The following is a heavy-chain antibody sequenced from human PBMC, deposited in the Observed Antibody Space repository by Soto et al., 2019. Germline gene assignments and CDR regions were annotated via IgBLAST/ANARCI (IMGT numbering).Heavy chain of an antibody. V-gene: IGHV1-2*02. D-gene: IGHD3-3*01. CDR1: GYPVTAYY. J-gene: IGHJ3*02. Sequence: QLHLVQSGAVVKKPGASVTVSCSASGYPVTAYYMHWVRQAPGRGLEWMGRINPDTGAAKYTQTYQGRGTMTRDAATSTVLMDLRGLTSEATAVFYCARGGGVGVAGSAAFDMWGQGTLVTVSS. CDR3: ARGGGVGVAGSAAFDM. CDR2: INPDTGAA.